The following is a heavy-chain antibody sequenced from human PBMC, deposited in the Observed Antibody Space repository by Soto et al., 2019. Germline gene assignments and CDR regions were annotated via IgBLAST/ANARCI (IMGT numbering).Heavy chain of an antibody. J-gene: IGHJ6*02. V-gene: IGHV3-33*01. D-gene: IGHD2-2*01. CDR2: IWYDGSNK. CDR1: GFTFSSYG. CDR3: ARDPHVYCSSTSCYPRPYYYYGMYV. Sequence: QVQLVESGGGVVQPGRSLRLSCAASGFTFSSYGMHWVRQAPGKGLEWVAVIWYDGSNKYYADSVKGRFTISRDNSKNTLYLQMNSLRAEDTAVYYCARDPHVYCSSTSCYPRPYYYYGMYVWGQGTTVTVSS.